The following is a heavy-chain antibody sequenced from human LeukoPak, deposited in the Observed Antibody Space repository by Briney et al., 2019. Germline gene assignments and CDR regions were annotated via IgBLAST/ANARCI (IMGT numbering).Heavy chain of an antibody. Sequence: GGSLRLSCAASGFAFSSYGMSWVRQAPGKGLEWVANIKQDGSEKYHVDPVKGRFTISRDNSKNTLYLQMNSLRAEDTAVYYCAKNLEVGYCSGGSCYWGQGTLVTVSS. CDR2: IKQDGSEK. D-gene: IGHD2-15*01. CDR3: AKNLEVGYCSGGSCY. J-gene: IGHJ4*02. V-gene: IGHV3-7*01. CDR1: GFAFSSYG.